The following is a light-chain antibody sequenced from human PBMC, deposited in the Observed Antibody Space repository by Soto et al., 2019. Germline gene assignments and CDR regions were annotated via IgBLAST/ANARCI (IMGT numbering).Light chain of an antibody. J-gene: IGKJ5*01. CDR3: QQYNNWPPIT. CDR1: QSVSSN. CDR2: GAS. Sequence: EIVLTQSQATLSVSPAERATLXCRPSQSVSSNLAWYQQKPGQAPRLLIYGASTRATGIPARFSGSGSGTEFTLTISSLQSEDFAVYYCQQYNNWPPITFGQGTRLEIK. V-gene: IGKV3-15*01.